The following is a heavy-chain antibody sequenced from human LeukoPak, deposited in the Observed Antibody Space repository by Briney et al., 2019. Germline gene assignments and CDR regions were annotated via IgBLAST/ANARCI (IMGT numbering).Heavy chain of an antibody. CDR3: ARGSGYYPLFDY. V-gene: IGHV3-33*01. Sequence: GGSLRLSCVVSGFSFSSYGMHWVRQAPGKGLEWVAVIWYDGSKEYYIDSVKGRFTISRDNSKNTLYLQMNSLRAEDTAVYYCARGSGYYPLFDYWGQGTLVTVSS. CDR2: IWYDGSKE. J-gene: IGHJ4*02. CDR1: GFSFSSYG. D-gene: IGHD3-22*01.